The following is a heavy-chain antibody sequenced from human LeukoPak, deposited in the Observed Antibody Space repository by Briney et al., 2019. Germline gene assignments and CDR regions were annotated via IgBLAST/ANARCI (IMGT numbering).Heavy chain of an antibody. Sequence: GGSLRLSCAVPGFTFSGFWMSWSRQAPGKGLEWVASINSDGSEGYYADVVKGRFTISRDNAKNSLYLQINSLRAEDTAVYYCARSSYSSSSSVWGQGATVTVSS. J-gene: IGHJ6*02. V-gene: IGHV3-7*03. CDR2: INSDGSEG. CDR3: ARSSYSSSSSV. D-gene: IGHD6-6*01. CDR1: GFTFSGFW.